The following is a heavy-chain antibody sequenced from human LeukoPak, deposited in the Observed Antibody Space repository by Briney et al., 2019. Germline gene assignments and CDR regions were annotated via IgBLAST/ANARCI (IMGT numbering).Heavy chain of an antibody. J-gene: IGHJ3*02. CDR3: ATPPLGITTRDAFDI. CDR1: GYTLTELS. V-gene: IGHV1-24*01. Sequence: ASVTVSCKVSGYTLTELSMHWVRQAPGKGLEWMGGFDPEDGETIYAQKFQGRVTMTEDTSTDTAYMELSSLRSEDTAVYYCATPPLGITTRDAFDIWGQGTMVTVSS. CDR2: FDPEDGET. D-gene: IGHD3-10*01.